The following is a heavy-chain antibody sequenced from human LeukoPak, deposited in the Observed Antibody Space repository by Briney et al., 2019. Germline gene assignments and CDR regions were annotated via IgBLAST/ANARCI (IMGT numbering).Heavy chain of an antibody. Sequence: PGGSLRLSCAASGFTFSSYWMHWGRQAPGKGLVWVSRIDSDGSSTSYADSVKGRFTISRDNAKNTLYLQMNSLRAEDTAVYYCARDYYDSSGPDYWGQGTLVTVSS. CDR2: IDSDGSST. J-gene: IGHJ4*02. CDR1: GFTFSSYW. V-gene: IGHV3-74*01. D-gene: IGHD3-22*01. CDR3: ARDYYDSSGPDY.